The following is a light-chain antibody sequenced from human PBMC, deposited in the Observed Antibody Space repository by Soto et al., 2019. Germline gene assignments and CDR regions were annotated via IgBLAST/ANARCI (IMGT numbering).Light chain of an antibody. J-gene: IGKJ5*01. CDR1: QSVSSN. Sequence: EIGMTQSSSTLSVSPWERAPLSCMASQSVSSNLAWYQQKPGQAPRLVIYGASTRATGVPARFSGTGSETDFTLTISGLQSEDSAVYFCQQYNNWPFSVGQGTRLEI. CDR2: GAS. CDR3: QQYNNWPFS. V-gene: IGKV3-15*01.